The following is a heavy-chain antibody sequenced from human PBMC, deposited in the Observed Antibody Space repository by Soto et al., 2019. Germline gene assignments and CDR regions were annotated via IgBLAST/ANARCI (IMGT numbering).Heavy chain of an antibody. J-gene: IGHJ3*02. CDR2: VIPIFGTA. D-gene: IGHD3-22*01. CDR1: GGTFSSYA. CDR3: ARDWGTTYYYDTHHAFDI. Sequence: GASVKVSCKASGGTFSSYAISWVRQAPGQGLEWMGGVIPIFGTANYAQKFQGRVTITADESTSTAYMELSSLRSEDTAVYYCARDWGTTYYYDTHHAFDIWGQGTMVTVSS. V-gene: IGHV1-69*13.